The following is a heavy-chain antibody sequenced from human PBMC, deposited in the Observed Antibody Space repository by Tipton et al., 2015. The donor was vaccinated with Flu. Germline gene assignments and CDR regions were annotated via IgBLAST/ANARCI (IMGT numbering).Heavy chain of an antibody. D-gene: IGHD1-26*01. Sequence: LRLSCAVYGGSFSGYYWSWIRQPPGKGLEWIGEINHSGSTNYNPSLKSRVTMSVDTSKNQFSLKLSSVTAADTAVYYCANLRGAAHDAFDIWGQGTMVTVSS. CDR1: GGSFSGYY. CDR2: INHSGST. V-gene: IGHV4-34*01. CDR3: ANLRGAAHDAFDI. J-gene: IGHJ3*02.